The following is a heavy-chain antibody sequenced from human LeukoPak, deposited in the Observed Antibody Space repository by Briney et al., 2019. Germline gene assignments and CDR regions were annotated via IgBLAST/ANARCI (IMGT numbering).Heavy chain of an antibody. CDR2: INHSGST. Sequence: SETLSLTCTVSGGSISSSSYYWGWIRQPPGKGLEWIGEINHSGSTNYNPSLKSRVTISVDTSKNPFSLKLSSVTAADTAVYYCARLTKNDSGSFRFGKKKRGYMDVWGKGTTVTISS. J-gene: IGHJ6*03. CDR1: GGSISSSSYY. CDR3: ARLTKNDSGSFRFGKKKRGYMDV. D-gene: IGHD3-10*01. V-gene: IGHV4-39*07.